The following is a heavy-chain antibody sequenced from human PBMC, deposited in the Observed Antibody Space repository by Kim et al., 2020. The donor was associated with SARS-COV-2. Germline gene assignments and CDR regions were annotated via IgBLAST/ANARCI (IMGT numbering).Heavy chain of an antibody. CDR1: GFTFSSYA. V-gene: IGHV3-30-3*01. CDR3: ARDLRYCSSTSCPIDY. D-gene: IGHD2-2*01. J-gene: IGHJ4*02. Sequence: GGSLRLSCAASGFTFSSYAMHWVRQAPGKGLEWVAVISYDGSNKYYADSVKGRFTISRDNSKNTLYLQMNSLRAEDTAVYYCARDLRYCSSTSCPIDYWGQGTLVTVSS. CDR2: ISYDGSNK.